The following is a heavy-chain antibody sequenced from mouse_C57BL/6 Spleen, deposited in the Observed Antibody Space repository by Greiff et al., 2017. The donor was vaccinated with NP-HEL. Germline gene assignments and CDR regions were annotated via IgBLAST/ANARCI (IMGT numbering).Heavy chain of an antibody. Sequence: EVKLVESGAELVKPGASVKLSCTASGFNIKDYYMHWVKQRPEQGLEWIGRIDPEDGETKYAPKFQGKATLTADTSSNTAYLQLSSLTSEDTAVYYGARNEGYYFDDWGQGTTLTVSS. V-gene: IGHV14-2*01. J-gene: IGHJ2*01. CDR3: ARNEGYYFDD. CDR1: GFNIKDYY. CDR2: IDPEDGET.